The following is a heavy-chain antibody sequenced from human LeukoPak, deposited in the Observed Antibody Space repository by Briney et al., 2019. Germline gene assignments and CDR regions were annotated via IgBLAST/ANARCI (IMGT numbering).Heavy chain of an antibody. CDR3: TKDPPFTGGAYSAY. V-gene: IGHV3-15*07. D-gene: IGHD7-27*01. CDR1: GIIFSDAW. Sequence: GGSLRLSCVVSGIIFSDAWMNWVRQAPGKGLEWVGRIKSKVDGGTIDYAAPVKGRFTISRDDSKNTLYLQMNSLKTEDTAVYYCTKDPPFTGGAYSAYWGQGTRVTVSS. J-gene: IGHJ4*02. CDR2: IKSKVDGGTI.